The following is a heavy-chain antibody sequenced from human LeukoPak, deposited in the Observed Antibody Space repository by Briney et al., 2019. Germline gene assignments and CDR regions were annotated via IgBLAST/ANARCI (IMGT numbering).Heavy chain of an antibody. CDR2: INQDGSEK. CDR1: RTTFIHYW. J-gene: IGHJ6*03. Sequence: GGSLRLSCAASRTTFIHYWMSWVRQAPGKRLEWVAHINQDGSEKYYVDSVKGRFIISRDNAENSVYLHMNSLRADDTAVYYCARDVRNRVGLNYYHQYMDVWGKGTTVTVSS. V-gene: IGHV3-7*01. D-gene: IGHD1-26*01. CDR3: ARDVRNRVGLNYYHQYMDV.